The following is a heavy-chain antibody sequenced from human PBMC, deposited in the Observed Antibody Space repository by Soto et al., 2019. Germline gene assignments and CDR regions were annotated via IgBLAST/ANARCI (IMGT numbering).Heavy chain of an antibody. CDR2: IYYSGST. V-gene: IGHV4-39*07. J-gene: IGHJ5*02. Sequence: SETLSLTCTVSGGSISSSSYYWGWIRQPPGKGLEWIGSIYYSGSTYYNPSLKSRVTISVDTSKNQFSLRLTSVAAADTAVYYCARDHYSSGLGWFDPWGQGTLVTVSS. D-gene: IGHD6-19*01. CDR1: GGSISSSSYY. CDR3: ARDHYSSGLGWFDP.